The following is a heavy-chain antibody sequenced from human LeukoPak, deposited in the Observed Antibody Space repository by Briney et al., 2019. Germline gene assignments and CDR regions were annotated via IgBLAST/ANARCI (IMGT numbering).Heavy chain of an antibody. CDR2: INPNSGGT. CDR3: ARGSDDFWSGYSPSY. Sequence: GSSVKVSCKASGYTFTGYYMHWVRQAPGQGVEWMGWINPNSGGTNYAQKFQGRVTMTRDTSISTAYMELSRLRSDDTAVYYCARGSDDFWSGYSPSYWGQGTLVTVSS. J-gene: IGHJ4*02. D-gene: IGHD3-3*01. V-gene: IGHV1-2*02. CDR1: GYTFTGYY.